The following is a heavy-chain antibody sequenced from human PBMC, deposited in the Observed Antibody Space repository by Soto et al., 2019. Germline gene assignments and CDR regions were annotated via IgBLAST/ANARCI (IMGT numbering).Heavy chain of an antibody. CDR2: ISVYNGNT. CDR3: ARVYDFWSGYSNPFHY. D-gene: IGHD3-3*01. J-gene: IGHJ4*02. CDR1: GYTFTSYG. Sequence: GASVKVSCKASGYTFTSYGISWVRQAPGQGLEWMGWISVYNGNTNYAQKFQDRVTMTTDTSTSTAYMELRSLRSDDTAVYYCARVYDFWSGYSNPFHYWGQGTLVTVSS. V-gene: IGHV1-18*01.